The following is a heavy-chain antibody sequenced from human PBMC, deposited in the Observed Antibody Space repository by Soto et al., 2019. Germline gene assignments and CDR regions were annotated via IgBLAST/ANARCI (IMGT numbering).Heavy chain of an antibody. D-gene: IGHD3-10*01. CDR2: IWYDGSNK. CDR3: ARERITMVRGVPRAYYYYGMDV. J-gene: IGHJ6*02. V-gene: IGHV3-33*01. CDR1: GFTFSSYG. Sequence: GGSLRLSCAASGFTFSSYGMHWVRQAPGKGLEWVAVIWYDGSNKYYADSVKGRFTISRDNSKNTLYLQMNSLRAEDTAVYYCARERITMVRGVPRAYYYYGMDVWGQGTTVTVSS.